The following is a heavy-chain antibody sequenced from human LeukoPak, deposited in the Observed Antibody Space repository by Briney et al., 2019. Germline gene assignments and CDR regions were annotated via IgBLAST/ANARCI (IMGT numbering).Heavy chain of an antibody. CDR3: ARVSRSWSGYYPYYFDY. J-gene: IGHJ4*02. CDR1: GGSISSYY. V-gene: IGHV4-59*01. Sequence: SETLSLTCTVSGGSISSYYWSWIRQPPGKGLEWIGYIYYSGSTNYNPSLKSRVTISVDTSKNQFSLKLSSVNAADTAVYYCARVSRSWSGYYPYYFDYWGQGTLVTVSS. CDR2: IYYSGST. D-gene: IGHD3-3*01.